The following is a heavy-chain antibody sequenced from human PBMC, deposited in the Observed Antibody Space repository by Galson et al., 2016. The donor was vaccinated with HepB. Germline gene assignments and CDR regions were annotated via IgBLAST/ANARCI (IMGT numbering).Heavy chain of an antibody. V-gene: IGHV1-18*01. CDR3: ARGVSNTWYKGWFDP. D-gene: IGHD6-13*01. CDR1: GYTFTSYG. CDR2: ISANDHTT. Sequence: SVKVSCKASGYTFTSYGINWVRQAPGQGLEWLGWISANDHTTHYAQNFRDRVTMTTETSSNTAYMELRSLTSDDTAVYFCARGVSNTWYKGWFDPWGQGTLVTVSS. J-gene: IGHJ5*02.